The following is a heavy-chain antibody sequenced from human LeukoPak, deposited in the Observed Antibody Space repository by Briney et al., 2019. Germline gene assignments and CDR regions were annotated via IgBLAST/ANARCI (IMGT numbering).Heavy chain of an antibody. V-gene: IGHV4-59*08. CDR3: ARRLGVMNPFDY. CDR2: IYYSGST. D-gene: IGHD3-22*01. CDR1: DGSISSYY. J-gene: IGHJ4*02. Sequence: PSETLSLTCTVSDGSISSYYWSWLRQPPWKGLEWIGYIYYSGSTNYNPSVKSRVTISVDTSKNQFSLKLSSVTAADTAVYYCARRLGVMNPFDYWGQGTLVTVSS.